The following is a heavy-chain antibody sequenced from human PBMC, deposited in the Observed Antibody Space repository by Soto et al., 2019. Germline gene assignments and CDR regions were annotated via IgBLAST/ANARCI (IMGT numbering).Heavy chain of an antibody. D-gene: IGHD3-3*01. CDR3: ARDNPLKNYDFWSGYYGSYGMDV. Sequence: SETLSLTCTVSGGSTSSGGYYWSWIRQHPGKGLEWSGHIYYSGSTYYNPSLKSRVTISVDTSKNQFSLKLSSVTAADTAVYYCARDNPLKNYDFWSGYYGSYGMDVWGQGTTVTVSS. J-gene: IGHJ6*02. CDR2: IYYSGST. V-gene: IGHV4-31*03. CDR1: GGSTSSGGYY.